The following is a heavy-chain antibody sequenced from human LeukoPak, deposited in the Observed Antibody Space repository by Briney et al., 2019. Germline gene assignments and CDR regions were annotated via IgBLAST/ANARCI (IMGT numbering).Heavy chain of an antibody. D-gene: IGHD3-9*01. J-gene: IGHJ4*02. V-gene: IGHV3-30*18. CDR1: GFTFSSYG. CDR3: AKNPPLRYFDWFDY. CDR2: ISYDGSNK. Sequence: QPGGSLRLSCAASGFTFSSYGMHWVRQAPGKGLEWVAVISYDGSNKYYADSVKGRFTISRDNSKNTLYLQMNSLRAEDTAVYYCAKNPPLRYFDWFDYWGQGTLVTVSS.